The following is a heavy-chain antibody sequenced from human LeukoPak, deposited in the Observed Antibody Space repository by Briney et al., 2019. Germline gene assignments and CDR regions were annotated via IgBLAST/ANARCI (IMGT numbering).Heavy chain of an antibody. Sequence: GGSLRLSCAASGFTFSSYAMHWVRQAPGKGLEWVAVISYDGSNKYYADSVKGRFTISRDNSKNTLYLQMNSLRAEDTAVYYCSSSWYSYWGQGTLVTVSS. CDR3: SSSWYSY. CDR2: ISYDGSNK. J-gene: IGHJ4*02. V-gene: IGHV3-30-3*01. D-gene: IGHD6-13*01. CDR1: GFTFSSYA.